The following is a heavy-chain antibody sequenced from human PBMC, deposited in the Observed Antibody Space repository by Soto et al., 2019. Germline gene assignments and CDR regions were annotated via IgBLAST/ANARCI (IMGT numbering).Heavy chain of an antibody. CDR2: IIPIFVTA. Sequence: SVKVSCKASGGTFSSYAISWVRQAPGQGLEWMGGIIPIFVTAKYAQKFQGRVTITADESTSTAYMELSSLRSEDTAVYYCARGGDSSVEFDYWGQGTLVTVSS. V-gene: IGHV1-69*13. CDR3: ARGGDSSVEFDY. D-gene: IGHD3-22*01. CDR1: GGTFSSYA. J-gene: IGHJ4*02.